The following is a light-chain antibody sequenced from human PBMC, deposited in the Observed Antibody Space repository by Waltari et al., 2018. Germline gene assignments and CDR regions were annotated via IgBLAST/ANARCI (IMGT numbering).Light chain of an antibody. V-gene: IGKV1-12*01. CDR2: AAS. J-gene: IGKJ2*01. CDR3: QQANSFPPT. Sequence: DIQMTQSPTSVSASVGDRVTITCRASRGISNWLAWYRQKSGQAPKLLIDAASNLQSGVPSRFSGSGAATDFTLTINSLQPEDFATYYCQQANSFPPTFGQGTKVEIK. CDR1: RGISNW.